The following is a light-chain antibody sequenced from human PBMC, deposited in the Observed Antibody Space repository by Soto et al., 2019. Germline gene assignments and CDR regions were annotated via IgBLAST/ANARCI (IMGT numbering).Light chain of an antibody. Sequence: IQFTQSPSTLSASVGDRVTLTCWASQSISSWLAWYQQKPGKAPKLLIYDASSLESGVPSRFSGSGSGTEFTLTISSLQPDDFATYYCQQYNSYPRTFGQGTKVDIK. J-gene: IGKJ1*01. CDR2: DAS. V-gene: IGKV1-5*01. CDR3: QQYNSYPRT. CDR1: QSISSW.